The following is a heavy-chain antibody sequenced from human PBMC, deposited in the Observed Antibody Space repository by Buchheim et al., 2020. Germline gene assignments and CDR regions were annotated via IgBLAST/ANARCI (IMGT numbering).Heavy chain of an antibody. V-gene: IGHV3-23*01. CDR1: GFTFRTYA. CDR2: ISGVGDST. Sequence: EVHLLESGGGLVQPGGSLRLSCIASGFTFRTYAMTWVRQIPGKGLEWVSAISGVGDSTYYADSVKGRFPTFRDNSRYTVYLQMNSLRAEDTALYYCAKYGDNPPWYDSWGQGTL. D-gene: IGHD4/OR15-4a*01. J-gene: IGHJ4*02. CDR3: AKYGDNPPWYDS.